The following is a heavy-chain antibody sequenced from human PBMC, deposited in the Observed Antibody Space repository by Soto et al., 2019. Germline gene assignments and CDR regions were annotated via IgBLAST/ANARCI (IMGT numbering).Heavy chain of an antibody. CDR2: ISTRGTTT. CDR1: GFSFSSYE. CDR3: ARYDSSGYYYGGFYYFDS. D-gene: IGHD3-22*01. J-gene: IGHJ4*02. Sequence: EVLLVQSGGGLVQPGGSLRLSCAASGFSFSSYEMNWVRQAPGKGLEWISYISTRGTTTYYADSVKGRFTISRDNAKNSLYLQMNSLRVEDTAVYYCARYDSSGYYYGGFYYFDSWGQGTLVTGSS. V-gene: IGHV3-48*03.